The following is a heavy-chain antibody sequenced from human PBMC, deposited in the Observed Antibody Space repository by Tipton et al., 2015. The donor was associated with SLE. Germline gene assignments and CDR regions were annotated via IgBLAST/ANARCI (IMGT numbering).Heavy chain of an antibody. D-gene: IGHD6-13*01. Sequence: VQLVQSGAEVKKPGESLKISCKGSGYSFTGYWIGWVRQMPGKGLEWMGMIYPGDSDTRYSPSFQGQVTISADKSISTAYLQWSSLRASDSALYYCARRPLYSSSWYLNYWVQGTLVTVSS. J-gene: IGHJ4*02. V-gene: IGHV5-51*03. CDR1: GYSFTGYW. CDR2: IYPGDSDT. CDR3: ARRPLYSSSWYLNY.